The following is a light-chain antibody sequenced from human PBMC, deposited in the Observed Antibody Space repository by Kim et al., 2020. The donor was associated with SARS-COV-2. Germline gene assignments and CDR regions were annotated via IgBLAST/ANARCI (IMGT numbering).Light chain of an antibody. CDR2: QDS. J-gene: IGLJ1*01. CDR1: KLGDKY. Sequence: SYELTQPPSVSVSPGQTASITCSGDKLGDKYACWYQQKPGQFPVLVIYQDSKRPSGIPERFSGSNSGNTATLTISGTQAMDEADYYCQAWDSSILYVFGTGTKVTVL. CDR3: QAWDSSILYV. V-gene: IGLV3-1*01.